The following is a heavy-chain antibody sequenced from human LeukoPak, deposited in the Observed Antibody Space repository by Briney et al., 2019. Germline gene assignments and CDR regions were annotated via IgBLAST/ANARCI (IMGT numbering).Heavy chain of an antibody. CDR1: GFTFSSYA. CDR3: AKPHMITFGGIIVPDFDY. CDR2: ISGSGGGT. J-gene: IGHJ4*02. Sequence: GGSLRLSCAASGFTFSSYAMSWVRQAPGKGLEWVSAISGSGGGTYYADSVKGRFTISRDNSKNTLYLQMNSLRAEDTAVYYCAKPHMITFGGIIVPDFDYWGQGTLVTVSS. D-gene: IGHD3-16*02. V-gene: IGHV3-23*01.